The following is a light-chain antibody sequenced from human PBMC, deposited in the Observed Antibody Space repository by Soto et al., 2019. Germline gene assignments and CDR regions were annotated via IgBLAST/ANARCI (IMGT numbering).Light chain of an antibody. CDR1: QSISRD. CDR3: QQYGWPPIT. V-gene: IGKV3-20*01. Sequence: IVFTRCPGTVYLYPGERTDLSCRASQSISRDLAWYQQKSGQGPRLLVYGASSRATGTTDRCSGRGGRAVFTLTISILEPEDAAEYYCQQYGWPPITFGQGTRLEIK. J-gene: IGKJ5*01. CDR2: GAS.